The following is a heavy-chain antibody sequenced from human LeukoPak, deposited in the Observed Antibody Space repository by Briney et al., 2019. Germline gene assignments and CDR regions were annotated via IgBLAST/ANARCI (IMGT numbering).Heavy chain of an antibody. Sequence: SVKVSCKASGYTFTGYYMHWVRQAPGQGLEWMGGIIPIFGTANYAQKFQGRVTITADESTSTAYMELSSLRSEDTAVYYCGMGAPSDYWGQGTLVTVSS. CDR3: GMGAPSDY. CDR1: GYTFTGYY. CDR2: IIPIFGTA. J-gene: IGHJ4*02. D-gene: IGHD1-26*01. V-gene: IGHV1-69*13.